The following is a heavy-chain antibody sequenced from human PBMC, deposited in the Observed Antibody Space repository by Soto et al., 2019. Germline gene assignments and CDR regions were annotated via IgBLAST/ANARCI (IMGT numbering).Heavy chain of an antibody. J-gene: IGHJ4*02. V-gene: IGHV3-48*01. CDR3: ARDHSFLEWLTLFDY. CDR1: GFTFSSYS. Sequence: GGSLRLSCAASGFTFSSYSMNWVRQAPGKGLEWVSYISSSSTIYYADSVKGRFTISRDNAKNSLYLQMNSLRAEDTAVYYCARDHSFLEWLTLFDYWGQGTLVTVSS. CDR2: ISSSSTI. D-gene: IGHD3-3*01.